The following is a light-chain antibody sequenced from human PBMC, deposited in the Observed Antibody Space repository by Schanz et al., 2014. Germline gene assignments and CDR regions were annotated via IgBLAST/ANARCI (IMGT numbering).Light chain of an antibody. CDR2: DVS. J-gene: IGLJ3*02. V-gene: IGLV2-14*03. CDR3: SSYTGSSTQV. CDR1: SGDVGGYNY. Sequence: QSALTQPRSVSGSPGQSVTISCTGTSGDVGGYNYVSWYQQHPGKAPKLMIYDVSNRPSGVSNRFSGSKSGNTASLTISGLQAEDEADYYCSSYTGSSTQVFGGGTKLTVL.